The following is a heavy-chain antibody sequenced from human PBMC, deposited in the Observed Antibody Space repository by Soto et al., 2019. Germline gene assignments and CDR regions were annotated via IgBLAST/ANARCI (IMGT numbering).Heavy chain of an antibody. Sequence: EVQLVESGGGLVQPGRSLRLSCAASGFTFDDYAMHWVRQAPGKGLEWVSGISWNSGSIGYADSVKGRFTISRDNAKNSLYLQMNSLRAEDTALYYCAKDIGATPYNWFDPWGQGTLVTVSS. V-gene: IGHV3-9*01. D-gene: IGHD5-12*01. CDR3: AKDIGATPYNWFDP. CDR1: GFTFDDYA. CDR2: ISWNSGSI. J-gene: IGHJ5*02.